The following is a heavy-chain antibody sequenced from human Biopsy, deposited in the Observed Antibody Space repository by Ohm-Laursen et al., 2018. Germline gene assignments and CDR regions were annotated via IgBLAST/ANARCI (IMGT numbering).Heavy chain of an antibody. J-gene: IGHJ4*02. CDR3: ARRGSGGRSFDH. D-gene: IGHD2-15*01. V-gene: IGHV4-59*08. CDR2: ISDSGST. CDR1: GGSFSGYY. Sequence: PSETLSLTCAVYGGSFSGYYWSWIRQPPGKGPEWIGDISDSGSTNYKPSLKSRVIISVDTSKNQFSLSLSSVTAADTAVYYCARRGSGGRSFDHWGQGTLVTVSS.